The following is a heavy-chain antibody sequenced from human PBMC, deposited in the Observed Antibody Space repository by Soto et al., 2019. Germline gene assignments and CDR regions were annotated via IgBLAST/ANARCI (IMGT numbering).Heavy chain of an antibody. J-gene: IGHJ6*02. CDR2: IYYSGST. V-gene: IGHV4-31*03. D-gene: IGHD5-12*01. Sequence: QVQLQESGPGLVKPSQTLSLTCTVSGGSISSGGYYWSWIRQHPGKGLEWIGYIYYSGSTYYHPSLKSRVTISVDTSKNQFSLKLSSVTAADTAVYYCARLVGATITHYGMDVWGQGTTVTVSS. CDR3: ARLVGATITHYGMDV. CDR1: GGSISSGGYY.